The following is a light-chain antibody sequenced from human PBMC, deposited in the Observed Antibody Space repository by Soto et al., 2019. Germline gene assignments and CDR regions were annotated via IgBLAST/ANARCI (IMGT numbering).Light chain of an antibody. CDR2: GAS. CDR3: QQYGGSPPYT. Sequence: EIVLTQSPATLSVSPGDRATLSCRASQSVSSNLAWYQQKPGQTPRLLIYGASTRATGIPDRFSGSGSGTDFTLTISRLEPEDFAVYYCQQYGGSPPYTFAQGTKVDIK. CDR1: QSVSSN. V-gene: IGKV3-20*01. J-gene: IGKJ2*01.